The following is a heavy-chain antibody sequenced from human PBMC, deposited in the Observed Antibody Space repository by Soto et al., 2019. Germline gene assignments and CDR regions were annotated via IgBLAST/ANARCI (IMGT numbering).Heavy chain of an antibody. CDR1: GFTFSTYA. D-gene: IGHD3-3*01. V-gene: IGHV3-23*01. CDR3: ARIRDSYDDY. CDR2: LSASGGGT. J-gene: IGHJ4*02. Sequence: EVQLLESGGDLVQPGGSLRLSCAASGFTFSTYAMSWVRQAPGKGLEWVSSLSASGGGTYYADSVKGRFTISRDNSKNTLYLQMKSLTAEDTALYYCARIRDSYDDYWGQGTLVTVSS.